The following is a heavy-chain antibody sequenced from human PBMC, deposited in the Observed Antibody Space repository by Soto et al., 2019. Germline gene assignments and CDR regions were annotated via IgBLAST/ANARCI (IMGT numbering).Heavy chain of an antibody. CDR2: INRCNGKK. J-gene: IGHJ4*02. CDR1: GYTFTSFG. D-gene: IGHD3-3*01. V-gene: IGHV1-18*01. Sequence: QIQLVQSGGVLKRPGASVKVSCEASGYTFTSFGISWVRQAPGQGLEWMGWINRCNGKKNYAQNFQGRVTRTTDTSTNRVSMKLTSLRSNDTAVYDCARDFEFWRGCVPHWGPGTLLTASS. CDR3: ARDFEFWRGCVPH.